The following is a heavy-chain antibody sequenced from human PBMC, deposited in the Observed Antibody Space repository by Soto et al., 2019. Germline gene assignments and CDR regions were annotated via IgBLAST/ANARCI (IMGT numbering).Heavy chain of an antibody. J-gene: IGHJ4*02. V-gene: IGHV4-59*12. D-gene: IGHD3-22*01. CDR1: GASISPSY. CDR2: IYFGGTT. CDR3: ARLGGFYQAFDS. Sequence: ETLNPAFAGYGASISPSYWSLIRRPPGKGLEWLGYIYFGGTTTYNPSLKSRLTMSLDTSKNQFSLKLTSVAAADTAVYYCARLGGFYQAFDSWGQGALVAVS.